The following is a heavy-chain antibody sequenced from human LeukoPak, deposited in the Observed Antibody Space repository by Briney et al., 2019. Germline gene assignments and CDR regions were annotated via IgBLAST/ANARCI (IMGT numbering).Heavy chain of an antibody. CDR3: ARDLSPVVRASPMGY. CDR1: GFTFTNYG. D-gene: IGHD3-10*01. CDR2: ITYDGYYK. Sequence: GGSLRLSCAASGFTFTNYGMHWVRQAPGKGLEWVALITYDGYYKYYSDSVKGRFTISSDTSENTLYLQMNSLRAEDTAVYYCARDLSPVVRASPMGYWGQGTPVTVSS. V-gene: IGHV3-30*03. J-gene: IGHJ4*02.